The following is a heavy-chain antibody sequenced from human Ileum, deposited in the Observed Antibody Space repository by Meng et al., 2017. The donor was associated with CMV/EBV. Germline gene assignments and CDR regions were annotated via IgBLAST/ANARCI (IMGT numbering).Heavy chain of an antibody. CDR1: AYAFTGHY. CDR2: INPNSGDT. Sequence: QGVQGQSGAEVNRPGAAEKVSCKASAYAFTGHYMHWVRQAPGQGLEWMGWINPNSGDTNYAQNFQGRVTMTRDTSISTAYMELTSLRSDDTAVYYCARRAVLGPLPYLDQWGQGTLVTVSS. CDR3: ARRAVLGPLPYLDQ. D-gene: IGHD6-19*01. V-gene: IGHV1-2*02. J-gene: IGHJ4*02.